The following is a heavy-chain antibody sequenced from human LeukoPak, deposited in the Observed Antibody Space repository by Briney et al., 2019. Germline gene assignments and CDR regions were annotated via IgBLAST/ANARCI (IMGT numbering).Heavy chain of an antibody. Sequence: GGSLRLSCAASGFTFSSYAMGWVRQAPGKGLEWVSAITASGGNTHYADSVKGRFTISRDNSKNTLYLQVNSLRAEDTAVYYCAKGSGYSYGRYYFDYWGQGTLATVSS. D-gene: IGHD5-18*01. CDR3: AKGSGYSYGRYYFDY. CDR2: ITASGGNT. CDR1: GFTFSSYA. J-gene: IGHJ4*02. V-gene: IGHV3-23*01.